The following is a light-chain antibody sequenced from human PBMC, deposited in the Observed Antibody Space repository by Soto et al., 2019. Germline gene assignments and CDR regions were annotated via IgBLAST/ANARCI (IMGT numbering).Light chain of an antibody. CDR2: GAS. CDR1: QSVTTR. Sequence: IVLPPSPGTLSLSPGERVPLSCRASQSVTTRLAWYQHKHGQAPRLLMSGASSRASGVPVRFSGSGSGKDFTITISRLENEDFELYYCQQYGGSPITCGLGTQREIK. CDR3: QQYGGSPIT. J-gene: IGKJ5*01. V-gene: IGKV3-20*01.